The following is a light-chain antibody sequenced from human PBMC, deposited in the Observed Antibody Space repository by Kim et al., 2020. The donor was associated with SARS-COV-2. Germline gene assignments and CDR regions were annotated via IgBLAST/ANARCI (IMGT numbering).Light chain of an antibody. V-gene: IGLV3-21*04. J-gene: IGLJ3*02. CDR2: YDS. Sequence: SSELTQPPSVSVAPGKTARITCGEDNIGSKSVHWYQQKPGQAPVLVIYYDSDRPSGIPERFSGSNSGNTATLTISRVEAGDEADYYCQVWDSSRVFGGGTKLTVL. CDR1: NIGSKS. CDR3: QVWDSSRV.